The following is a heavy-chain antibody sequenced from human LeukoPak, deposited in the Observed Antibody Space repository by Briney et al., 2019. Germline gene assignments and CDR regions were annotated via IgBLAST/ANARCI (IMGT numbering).Heavy chain of an antibody. V-gene: IGHV4-59*12. CDR2: IYYSGST. CDR1: GGSISSYY. Sequence: SETLSLTCTVSGGSISSYYWSWIRQPPGKGLEWIGLIYYSGSTDYNPSLKSRVTISLHTSKNQFSLKLSSVTAGDTAVYYCARDGVSSGWYYFDYWGQGTLVTVSS. CDR3: ARDGVSSGWYYFDY. J-gene: IGHJ4*02. D-gene: IGHD6-19*01.